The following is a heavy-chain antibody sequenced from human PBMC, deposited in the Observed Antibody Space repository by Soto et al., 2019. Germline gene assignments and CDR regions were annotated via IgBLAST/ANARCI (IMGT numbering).Heavy chain of an antibody. D-gene: IGHD4-17*01. V-gene: IGHV4-30-4*01. J-gene: IGHJ2*01. CDR1: GGSISGGVYY. CDR2: IYASGST. Sequence: QVQLQESGPGLVKPSETLSLTCTVSGGSISGGVYYWSWIRQPPGKGLEGIGYIYASGSTYYNPSLKSPVTISVDTSNSQFSLRLTSVTAADSAVYYCAREVIPLTTDWYFYLWGRGTLVTVSP. CDR3: AREVIPLTTDWYFYL.